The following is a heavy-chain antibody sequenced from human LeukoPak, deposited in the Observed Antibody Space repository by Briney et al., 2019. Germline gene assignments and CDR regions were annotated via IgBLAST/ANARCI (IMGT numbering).Heavy chain of an antibody. J-gene: IGHJ4*02. D-gene: IGHD1-26*01. CDR2: ISTTSSTI. CDR3: ARDRGYSGSPADFDY. CDR1: GFTFSSYS. V-gene: IGHV3-48*02. Sequence: GGSLRLSCAASGFTFSSYSMNWVRQAPGKGLEWVSYISTTSSTIYYADSVKGRFTISRDNAKNSLYLQMNSLRDEDTAVYYCARDRGYSGSPADFDYWGQGTLVTVSS.